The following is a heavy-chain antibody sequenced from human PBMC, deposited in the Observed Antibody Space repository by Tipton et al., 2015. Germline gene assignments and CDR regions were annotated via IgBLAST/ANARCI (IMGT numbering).Heavy chain of an antibody. CDR1: GYAFTDYH. V-gene: IGHV1-2*06. CDR2: IDPQNGVA. D-gene: IGHD1-14*01. J-gene: IGHJ1*01. Sequence: QLVQSGAEVGEPGAPLMVSCKASGYAFTDYHIHWMRQAPGQGLEWMGQIDPQNGVANYAQGFRGRVTMTRDAFILTAYMELRGLRSDDTAVYFCATDSLRTTLGSHWGQGTLVTVSS. CDR3: ATDSLRTTLGSH.